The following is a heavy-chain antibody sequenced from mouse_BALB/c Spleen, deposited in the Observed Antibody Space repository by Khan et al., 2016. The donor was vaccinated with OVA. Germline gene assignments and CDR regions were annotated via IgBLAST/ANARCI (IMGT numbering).Heavy chain of an antibody. CDR1: GYTFTDYI. J-gene: IGHJ3*01. Sequence: QVQLKQSVPELVNPGASLKVSCKASGYTFTDYIIGWVKQSTRQGLEWIGDIFPGSGTPYYNEKFKDKATLTADKSSNTAYMQLSSLTSEDSAVDFCARGGYSVFAYWGQGTLVTVSA. D-gene: IGHD1-1*01. CDR2: IFPGSGTP. CDR3: ARGGYSVFAY. V-gene: IGHV1-77*01.